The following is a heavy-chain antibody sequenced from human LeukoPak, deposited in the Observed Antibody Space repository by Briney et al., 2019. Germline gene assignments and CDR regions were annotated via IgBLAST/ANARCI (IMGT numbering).Heavy chain of an antibody. V-gene: IGHV1-2*02. CDR3: ARVKRYYDSSGYSHDAFDI. CDR2: INPNSGGT. D-gene: IGHD3-22*01. J-gene: IGHJ3*02. Sequence: GASVKVSCKASGYTFTGYYLHWVRQAPGQGLEWMGWINPNSGGTNYAQKFQGRVTMTRDTSISTAYMELSRLRSDDTAVYYCARVKRYYDSSGYSHDAFDIWGQGTMVTVSS. CDR1: GYTFTGYY.